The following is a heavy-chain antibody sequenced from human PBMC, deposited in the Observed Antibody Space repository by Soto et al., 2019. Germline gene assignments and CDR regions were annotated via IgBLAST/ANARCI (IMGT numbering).Heavy chain of an antibody. V-gene: IGHV1-2*02. J-gene: IGHJ6*02. D-gene: IGHD6-13*01. CDR1: GYTFTGYY. CDR2: INPNSGVT. Sequence: ASVKVSCKASGYTFTGYYMHWVRQAPGQGLEWMGWINPNSGVTNYAQKFQGRITMTRDTSISTADLKLSRLRSDDTAVYYWARDLYGSPPNYGTDVWGQGTTVTVSS. CDR3: ARDLYGSPPNYGTDV.